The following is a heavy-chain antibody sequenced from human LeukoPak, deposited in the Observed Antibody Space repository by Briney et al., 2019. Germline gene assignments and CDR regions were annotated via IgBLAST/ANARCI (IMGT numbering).Heavy chain of an antibody. Sequence: SVKVSCKASGFTVTSSAMQWVRQARGQRLEWIGWIVVGSGNTNYARKFQERVTITRDMSTSTAYMELSSLRSEDTAVYYCAADRGITMVRGVITSTLYYYGMDVWGQGTTVTVSS. V-gene: IGHV1-58*02. J-gene: IGHJ6*02. CDR2: IVVGSGNT. D-gene: IGHD3-10*01. CDR1: GFTVTSSA. CDR3: AADRGITMVRGVITSTLYYYGMDV.